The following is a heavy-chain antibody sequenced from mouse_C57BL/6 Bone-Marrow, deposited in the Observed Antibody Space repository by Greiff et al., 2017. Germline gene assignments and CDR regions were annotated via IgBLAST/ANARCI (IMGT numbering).Heavy chain of an antibody. CDR3: AREGTTVVSYYFDY. CDR1: GFTFSDYG. D-gene: IGHD1-1*01. J-gene: IGHJ2*01. Sequence: EVHLVESGGGLVKPGGSLKLSCAASGFTFSDYGMHWVRQAPEKGLEWVAYISSGSSTIYYADTVKGRFTISRDNAKNTLFLQMTSLRSEGTAMYYCAREGTTVVSYYFDYWGQGTTLTVSS. V-gene: IGHV5-17*01. CDR2: ISSGSSTI.